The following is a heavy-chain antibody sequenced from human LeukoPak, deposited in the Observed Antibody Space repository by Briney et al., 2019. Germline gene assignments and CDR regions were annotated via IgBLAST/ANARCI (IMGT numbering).Heavy chain of an antibody. V-gene: IGHV4-59*01. Sequence: PSETLSLTCTVSGGSISSYYWSWIRQPPGKGLEWIGYIYYSGSTNYNPSLKSRVTISVDTSKNQFSLKLSSVTAADTAVYYCARIPQVAIFSVPNFDYWGQGTLVTVSS. D-gene: IGHD3-3*01. J-gene: IGHJ4*02. CDR1: GGSISSYY. CDR3: ARIPQVAIFSVPNFDY. CDR2: IYYSGST.